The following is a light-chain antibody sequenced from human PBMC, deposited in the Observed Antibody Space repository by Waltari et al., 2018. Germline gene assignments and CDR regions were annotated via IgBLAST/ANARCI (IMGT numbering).Light chain of an antibody. CDR2: WAS. CDR3: QQYYDTPRT. CDR1: QTVLYSSDNNNY. Sequence: DIVMTQSPDSLAVSLGERVTINRKSSQTVLYSSDNNNYLAWYQQKLGQPPKLLIYWASTRASGVPDRFSGSGSGTDFTLTISSLQAEDVAVYYCQQYYDTPRTFGQGTRVEIK. J-gene: IGKJ1*01. V-gene: IGKV4-1*01.